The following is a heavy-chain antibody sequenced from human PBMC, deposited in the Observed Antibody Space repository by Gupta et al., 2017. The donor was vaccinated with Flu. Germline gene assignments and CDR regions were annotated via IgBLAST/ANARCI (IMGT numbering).Heavy chain of an antibody. Sequence: QVQLQESGPGLVKPSGTLSLTCAVSGYSIRSNDWWNWVRQPPGKGLEWIGDIFHTGITNCNPSLKSRVTMSVDKSKNQFSLKLTSVTAADTAVYYCVRDRGYISPNRFDPWGQGTLVTVSS. J-gene: IGHJ5*02. V-gene: IGHV4-4*02. CDR3: VRDRGYISPNRFDP. CDR2: IFHTGIT. CDR1: GYSIRSNDW. D-gene: IGHD5-12*01.